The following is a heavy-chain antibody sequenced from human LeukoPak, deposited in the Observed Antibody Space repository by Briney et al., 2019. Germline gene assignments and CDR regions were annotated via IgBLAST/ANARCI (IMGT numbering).Heavy chain of an antibody. V-gene: IGHV1-2*02. CDR2: INPNSGGT. Sequence: ASVRVSCKASGYTFIGYYVHWVRQAPGQGLEWMGWINPNSGGTNYAQKFQGRVTMTRDTSISTAYMELSRLRSDDTAVYYCARMPGIAAAGTGAFDIWGQGTMVTVSS. J-gene: IGHJ3*02. CDR1: GYTFIGYY. CDR3: ARMPGIAAAGTGAFDI. D-gene: IGHD6-13*01.